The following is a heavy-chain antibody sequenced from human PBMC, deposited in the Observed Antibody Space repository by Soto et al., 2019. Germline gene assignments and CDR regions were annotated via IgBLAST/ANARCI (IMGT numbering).Heavy chain of an antibody. CDR2: ISTYYDNT. CDR3: ARDPPRRYNSGQGLDY. Sequence: QVQLVQSGAEVKKPGASVKVSCKASGYTFTSYGISRVRQAPGQGLEWMGWISTYYDNTNYAQNLRGRVTMTTDTSTSTAYMELRSLRSDDTAVYYCARDPPRRYNSGQGLDYWGQGTLVTVSS. V-gene: IGHV1-18*04. J-gene: IGHJ4*02. CDR1: GYTFTSYG. D-gene: IGHD5-18*01.